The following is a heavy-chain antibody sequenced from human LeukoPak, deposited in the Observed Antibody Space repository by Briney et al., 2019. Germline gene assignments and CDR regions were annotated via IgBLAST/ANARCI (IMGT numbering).Heavy chain of an antibody. V-gene: IGHV3-7*01. Sequence: GGSLRLSGAASGFTFSNSWMAWVRQAPGKGLEWVANIKQDGSTKHYAESLKGRFTISRDNPKSPVYVQMNSLRADDTAVYYCARDTDGSLDYWGQGILVTVAS. CDR2: IKQDGSTK. D-gene: IGHD1-26*01. CDR3: ARDTDGSLDY. J-gene: IGHJ4*02. CDR1: GFTFSNSW.